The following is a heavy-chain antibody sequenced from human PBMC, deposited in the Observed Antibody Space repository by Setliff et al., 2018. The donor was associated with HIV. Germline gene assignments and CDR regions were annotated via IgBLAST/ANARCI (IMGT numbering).Heavy chain of an antibody. CDR1: NVAISSNSYY. J-gene: IGHJ6*03. Sequence: SETLSLTCAVYNVAISSNSYYWGWIRQPPGKGLEWIGSISQSGTTYYSPSLKNRVTISVDTSKNQFSLKLSSVTAADTAVYYCARVPIYYYYYMDVWGKGTTVTV. V-gene: IGHV4-39*07. CDR3: ARVPIYYYYYMDV. CDR2: ISQSGTT.